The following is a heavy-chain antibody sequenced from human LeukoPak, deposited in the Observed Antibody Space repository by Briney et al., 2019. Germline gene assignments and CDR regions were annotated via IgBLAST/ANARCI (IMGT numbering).Heavy chain of an antibody. CDR2: IYYSGST. CDR3: ARLVFKGYDFWSGYGGVDP. Sequence: SETLSLTCTVSGGSISSSSYYWGWIRQPPGKGLEWIGSIYYSGSTYYNPSLKSRVTISVDTSKNQFSLKLSSVTAADTAVYYCARLVFKGYDFWSGYGGVDPWGQGTLVTVS. CDR1: GGSISSSSYY. J-gene: IGHJ5*02. V-gene: IGHV4-39*01. D-gene: IGHD3-3*01.